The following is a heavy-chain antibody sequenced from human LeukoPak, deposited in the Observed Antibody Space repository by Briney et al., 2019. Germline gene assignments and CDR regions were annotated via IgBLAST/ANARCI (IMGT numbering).Heavy chain of an antibody. CDR2: IKRIIDGGTT. D-gene: IGHD4-17*01. CDR3: AAQGGSGDLRY. J-gene: IGHJ4*02. Sequence: GGSLRLSCAVSGFTFSNTWMNWVRQAPGKGLEWVGRIKRIIDGGTTDYATPVKGRFTVSRDDSINTLYLQMSSLKTEDTAVYYCAAQGGSGDLRYWGQGTLVTVSS. CDR1: GFTFSNTW. V-gene: IGHV3-15*01.